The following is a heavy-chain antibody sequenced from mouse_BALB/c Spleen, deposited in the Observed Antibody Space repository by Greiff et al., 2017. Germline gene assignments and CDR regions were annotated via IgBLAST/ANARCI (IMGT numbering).Heavy chain of an antibody. CDR3: ARDQYYRYDGYAMDY. CDR2: ISYDGSN. D-gene: IGHD2-14*01. CDR1: GYSITSGYY. J-gene: IGHJ4*01. Sequence: EVQLQESGPGLVKPSQSLSLTCSVTGYSITSGYYWNWIRQFPGNKLEWMGYISYDGSNNYNPSLKNRISITRDTSKNQFFLKLNSVTTEDTATYYCARDQYYRYDGYAMDYWGQGTSVTVSS. V-gene: IGHV3-6*02.